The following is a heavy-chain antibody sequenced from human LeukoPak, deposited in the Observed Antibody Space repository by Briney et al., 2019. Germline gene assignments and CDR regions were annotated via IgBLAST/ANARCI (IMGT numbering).Heavy chain of an antibody. CDR3: ARVTGYMTEDYFDY. J-gene: IGHJ4*02. D-gene: IGHD6-13*01. Sequence: SSETLSLTCTVSGGSISSYYWSWIRQPPGKGLEWIGYIYYSGSTNYNPSLKSRVTISVDTSKNQFSLRLSSVTAADTAVYYRARVTGYMTEDYFDYWGQGTLITVSS. V-gene: IGHV4-59*01. CDR1: GGSISSYY. CDR2: IYYSGST.